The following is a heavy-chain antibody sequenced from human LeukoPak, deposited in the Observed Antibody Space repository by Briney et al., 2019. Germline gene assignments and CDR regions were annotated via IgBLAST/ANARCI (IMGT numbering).Heavy chain of an antibody. J-gene: IGHJ4*02. D-gene: IGHD3-10*01. CDR1: GFTFNNYC. CDR3: ARGSYYYGSGSVWEEYFDY. CDR2: IKQDGSET. Sequence: PGGSLRLSCVASGFTFNNYCMSWVRQAPGKGLEWVASIKQDGSETYCVDSVKGRFTISRDNAKNSLYLQMNSLRAEDTAVYYCARGSYYYGSGSVWEEYFDYWGQGTLVTVSS. V-gene: IGHV3-7*01.